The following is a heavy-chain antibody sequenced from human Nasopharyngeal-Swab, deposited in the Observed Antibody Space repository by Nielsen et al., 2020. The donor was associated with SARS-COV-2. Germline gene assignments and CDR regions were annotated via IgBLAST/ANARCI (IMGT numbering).Heavy chain of an antibody. CDR3: ARGVPRVTRGAFDI. J-gene: IGHJ3*02. D-gene: IGHD2-2*01. CDR1: GGSFSGYY. Sequence: SETLSLTCAVYGGSFSGYYWSWIRQPPGKGLEWIGEINHSGSTNYNPSLKSRVTISVDTSKNQFSLKLSSVTAADTALYYCARGVPRVTRGAFDIWGQGTMVTVSS. V-gene: IGHV4-34*01. CDR2: INHSGST.